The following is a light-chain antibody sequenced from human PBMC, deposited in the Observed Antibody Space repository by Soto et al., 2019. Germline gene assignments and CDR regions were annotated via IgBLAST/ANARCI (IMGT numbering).Light chain of an antibody. CDR2: AAS. V-gene: IGKV1-39*01. J-gene: IGKJ2*01. Sequence: DIQMTQSPSSLSASVGDRVTITCRASQSITTYLNWYQQKPGKAPKLLIYAASTLQSGVPSRFSGSGSGTDFTLNISSLQPEDFATYYCQQSYGTPRTFGQGTKLEIK. CDR1: QSITTY. CDR3: QQSYGTPRT.